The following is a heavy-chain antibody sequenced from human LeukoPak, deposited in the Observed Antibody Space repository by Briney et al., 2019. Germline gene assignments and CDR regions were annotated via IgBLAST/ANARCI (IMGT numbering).Heavy chain of an antibody. Sequence: SETLSLTCAVYGGSFSAYYWGWIRQPPGKGLEWIGEINHSGSTNYNPSLKSRVTISVDTSKNQFSLKLSSVTAADTAVYYCARRMRLIAEIWFDPWGQGTLVTVSS. D-gene: IGHD6-13*01. CDR3: ARRMRLIAEIWFDP. V-gene: IGHV4-34*01. CDR1: GGSFSAYY. CDR2: INHSGST. J-gene: IGHJ5*02.